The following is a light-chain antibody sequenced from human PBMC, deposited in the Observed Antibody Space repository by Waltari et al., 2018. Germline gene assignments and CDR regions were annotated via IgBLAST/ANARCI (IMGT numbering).Light chain of an antibody. V-gene: IGLV2-14*01. CDR3: SSYTSSSTLVV. J-gene: IGLJ2*01. CDR1: SSDVGGYNY. Sequence: QSALTQPASVSGSPGQSITISCTGTSSDVGGYNYVSWYQQHPGKAPKLMIHDVSKRPSGVSNRCSGSKSGNTASLTISGLQAEDEADYYCSSYTSSSTLVVFGGGTKLTVL. CDR2: DVS.